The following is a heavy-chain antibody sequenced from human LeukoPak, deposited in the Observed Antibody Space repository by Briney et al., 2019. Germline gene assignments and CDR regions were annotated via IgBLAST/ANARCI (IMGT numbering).Heavy chain of an antibody. Sequence: KASQTLSLTCTVAGGSISSGGYYWSWMRQHPGQGLEWIGYSYYSGSPYYNPSLKSRVTISVDTSKNQFSLKLSSVTAADTAVHYCARERQLVFGYWGQGTLVTVSS. CDR1: GGSISSGGYY. J-gene: IGHJ4*02. CDR2: SYYSGSP. D-gene: IGHD6-13*01. V-gene: IGHV4-31*03. CDR3: ARERQLVFGY.